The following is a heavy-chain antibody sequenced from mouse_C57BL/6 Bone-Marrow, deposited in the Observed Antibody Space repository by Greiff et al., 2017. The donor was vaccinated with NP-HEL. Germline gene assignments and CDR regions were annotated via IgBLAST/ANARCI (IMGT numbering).Heavy chain of an antibody. J-gene: IGHJ3*01. V-gene: IGHV1-82*01. D-gene: IGHD2-14*01. Sequence: VQLQQSGPELVKPGASVKISCKASGYAFSSSWMNWVKQRPGKGLEWIGRIYPGDGDTNYNGKFKGKATLTAAKSSSTAYMQLSSLTSGDSAVYFCAGWSRYGWFAYWGQGTLVTVSA. CDR1: GYAFSSSW. CDR3: AGWSRYGWFAY. CDR2: IYPGDGDT.